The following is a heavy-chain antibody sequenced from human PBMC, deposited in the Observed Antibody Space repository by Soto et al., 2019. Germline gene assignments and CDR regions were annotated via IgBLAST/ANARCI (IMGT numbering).Heavy chain of an antibody. CDR2: INPSGGST. Sequence: ASVKVSCKASGYTFTSYYMHWVRQAPGQGLEWMGIINPSGGSTSYAQKFQGRVTMTRDTSTSTVYMELSSLRSEDTAVYYCARVGVVTAIDYYYGMDVWGQGTTVTVSS. V-gene: IGHV1-46*03. CDR3: ARVGVVTAIDYYYGMDV. J-gene: IGHJ6*02. CDR1: GYTFTSYY. D-gene: IGHD2-21*02.